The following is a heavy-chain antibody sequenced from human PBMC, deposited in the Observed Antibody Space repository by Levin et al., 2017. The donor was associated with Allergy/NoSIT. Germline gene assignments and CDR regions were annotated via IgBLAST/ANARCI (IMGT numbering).Heavy chain of an antibody. V-gene: IGHV3-53*01. J-gene: IGHJ4*02. CDR1: GFSVSSNY. CDR2: IYSGGST. CDR3: ARDSKD. D-gene: IGHD2-2*01. Sequence: GESLKISCAASGFSVSSNYMSWVRQAPGKGLEWVSLIYSGGSTYYADSVKDRFTISRDNSKNTLSLEMNSLRAEDTAVYYCARDSKDWGQGILVTVSS.